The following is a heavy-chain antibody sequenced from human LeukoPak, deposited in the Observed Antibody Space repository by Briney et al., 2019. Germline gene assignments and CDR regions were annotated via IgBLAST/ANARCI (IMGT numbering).Heavy chain of an antibody. CDR1: GDSISSGDYY. V-gene: IGHV4-61*02. J-gene: IGHJ3*02. Sequence: PSETLSLTCTVSGDSISSGDYYWSWIRQPAGKGLEWIGRISSSGSTNYTPSLKSRVTISVDTSKNQFSLKLSSVTAADTAVYYCARVQELGSYLVPRHAFDIWGQGTMVTVSS. CDR3: ARVQELGSYLVPRHAFDI. CDR2: ISSSGST. D-gene: IGHD1-26*01.